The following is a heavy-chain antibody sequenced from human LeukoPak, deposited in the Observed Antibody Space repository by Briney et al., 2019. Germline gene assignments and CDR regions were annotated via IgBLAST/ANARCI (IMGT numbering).Heavy chain of an antibody. CDR1: GGSLSSYY. V-gene: IGHV4-59*08. CDR2: IYYTGST. J-gene: IGHJ4*02. CDR3: ARTVYTSNWCAYGL. Sequence: SETLSLTCTVSGGSLSSYYWSWIRQPPGKGLEWIGYIYYTGSTNYNPSLESRVTISVDTSKNQFSLKLNSVTAADTAVYYCARTVYTSNWCAYGLWGQGTLVTVSS. D-gene: IGHD6-13*01.